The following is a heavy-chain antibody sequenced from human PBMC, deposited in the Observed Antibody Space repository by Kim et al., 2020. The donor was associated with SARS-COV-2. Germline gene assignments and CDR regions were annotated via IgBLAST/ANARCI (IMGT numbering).Heavy chain of an antibody. Sequence: SETLSLTCTVSGGSISSGSYYWSWIRQPAGKGLEWIGRIYTSGSTNYNPSLKSRVTISVDTSKNQFSLKLSSVTAADTAVYYCARVPVVVAATRANYYYGMDVWGQGTTVTVSS. D-gene: IGHD2-15*01. CDR2: IYTSGST. CDR3: ARVPVVVAATRANYYYGMDV. V-gene: IGHV4-61*02. J-gene: IGHJ6*02. CDR1: GGSISSGSYY.